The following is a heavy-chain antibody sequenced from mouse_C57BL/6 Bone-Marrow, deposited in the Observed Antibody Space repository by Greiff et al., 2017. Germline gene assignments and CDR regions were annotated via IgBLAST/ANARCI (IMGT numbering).Heavy chain of an antibody. D-gene: IGHD1-1*01. V-gene: IGHV1-26*01. CDR3: ASVITTVVAYYAMDY. CDR1: GYTFTDYY. J-gene: IGHJ4*01. Sequence: EVKLQQSGPELVKPVASVKISCKASGYTFTDYYMNWVKQSHGKSLEWIGDINPNNGGTSYNQKFKGKATLTVDKSSSTAYMELRSLTSEDSAVYYCASVITTVVAYYAMDYWGQGTSVTVSS. CDR2: INPNNGGT.